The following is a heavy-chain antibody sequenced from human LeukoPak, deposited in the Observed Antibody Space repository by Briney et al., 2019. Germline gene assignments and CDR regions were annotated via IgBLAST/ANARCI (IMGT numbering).Heavy chain of an antibody. CDR1: GGSISSGGYS. D-gene: IGHD3-10*01. CDR2: IYHSGST. Sequence: PSETLSLTCAVSGGSISSGGYSWSWLRQPPGKGLEWIGYIYHSGSTYYNPSLKSRVTISVDRSKNQFSLKLSSVTAADTAVYYCARQRITMVRGHNWFDPWGQGTLVTVSS. V-gene: IGHV4-30-2*01. CDR3: ARQRITMVRGHNWFDP. J-gene: IGHJ5*02.